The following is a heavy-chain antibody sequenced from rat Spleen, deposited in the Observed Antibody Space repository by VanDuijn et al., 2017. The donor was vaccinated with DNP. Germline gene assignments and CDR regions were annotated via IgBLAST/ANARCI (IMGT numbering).Heavy chain of an antibody. Sequence: EVQLVESGGGLVQPGGSRKLSCAASGFTFSDYNMAWVRQAPKKGLEWVATIIHDGSRTYYGDSVKGRFTISRDNTKSTLYLQMDSLRSEDTATYYCSTLNYYASLSGYFDYWGQGVMVTVSS. V-gene: IGHV5S10*01. CDR3: STLNYYASLSGYFDY. J-gene: IGHJ2*01. CDR1: GFTFSDYN. D-gene: IGHD1-12*01. CDR2: IIHDGSRT.